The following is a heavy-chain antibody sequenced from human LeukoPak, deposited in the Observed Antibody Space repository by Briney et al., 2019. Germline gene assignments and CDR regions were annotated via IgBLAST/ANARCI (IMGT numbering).Heavy chain of an antibody. J-gene: IGHJ3*02. CDR1: GGSISSGGYY. CDR3: ARDDLEVGAFDI. Sequence: SETLSLTCTVSGGSISSGGYYWTWIRQHPGKGPEWIGYVYYSGSTYYNPSLKSRVTISVDTSKNQFSLKLSSVTAADTAVYYCARDDLEVGAFDIWGQGTMVTVSS. CDR2: VYYSGST. V-gene: IGHV4-31*03.